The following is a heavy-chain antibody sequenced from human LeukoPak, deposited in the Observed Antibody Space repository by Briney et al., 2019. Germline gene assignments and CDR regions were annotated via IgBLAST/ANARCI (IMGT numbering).Heavy chain of an antibody. CDR3: AKESSGSYGALDV. CDR1: GFTFSSYA. J-gene: IGHJ6*02. D-gene: IGHD1-26*01. CDR2: ISGSGGST. Sequence: SGGSLRLSCAASGFTFSSYAMSWVRQVPGKGLGWVSAISGSGGSTYYADSVKGRFTISRDNSKNTLYLQMDSLRAEDTAVYYCAKESSGSYGALDVWGQGTTVTVSS. V-gene: IGHV3-23*01.